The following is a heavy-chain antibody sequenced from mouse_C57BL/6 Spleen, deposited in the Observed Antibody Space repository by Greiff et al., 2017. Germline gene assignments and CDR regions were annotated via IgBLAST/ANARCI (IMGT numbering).Heavy chain of an antibody. CDR2: IYPGSGST. J-gene: IGHJ2*01. D-gene: IGHD1-1*01. CDR1: GYTFTSYW. Sequence: QVQLQQPGAELVKPGASVKMSCKASGYTFTSYWITWVKQRPGQGLEWIGGIYPGSGSTNYNEKFKSKATLTVDTSSSTAYMQLSSLTSEDSAVYYCAREDYYYGSSYPLDYWGQGTTLTVSS. V-gene: IGHV1-55*01. CDR3: AREDYYYGSSYPLDY.